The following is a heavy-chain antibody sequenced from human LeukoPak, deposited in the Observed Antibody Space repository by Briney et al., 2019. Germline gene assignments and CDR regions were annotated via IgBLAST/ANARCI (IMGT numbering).Heavy chain of an antibody. J-gene: IGHJ3*02. CDR1: GYTFTGYY. CDR2: INPNSGGT. D-gene: IGHD6-13*01. V-gene: IGHV1-2*02. Sequence: ASVKVSCKASGYTFTGYYMHWVRQAPGQGLEWMGWINPNSGGTNYAQKLQGRVTMTTDTSTSTAYMELRSLRSDDTAVYYCARVSRIAAAKGSFDIWGQGTMVTVSS. CDR3: ARVSRIAAAKGSFDI.